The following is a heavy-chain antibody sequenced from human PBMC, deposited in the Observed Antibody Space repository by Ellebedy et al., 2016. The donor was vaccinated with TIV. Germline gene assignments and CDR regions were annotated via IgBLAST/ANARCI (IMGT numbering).Heavy chain of an antibody. Sequence: GESLKISXAASGFTFSSYSMNWVRQAPGKGLEWVSYISSSSSTIYYADSVKGRFTISRDNAKNSLYLQMNSLRAEDTALYHCAREAGVGSQWELGSAFDIWGQGTMVTVSS. D-gene: IGHD1-26*01. CDR1: GFTFSSYS. J-gene: IGHJ3*02. V-gene: IGHV3-48*01. CDR3: AREAGVGSQWELGSAFDI. CDR2: ISSSSSTI.